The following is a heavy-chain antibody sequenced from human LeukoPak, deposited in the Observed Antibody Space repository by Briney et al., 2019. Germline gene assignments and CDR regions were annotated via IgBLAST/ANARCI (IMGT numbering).Heavy chain of an antibody. J-gene: IGHJ4*02. CDR2: ISGSGGST. CDR3: AKSFQVYYDFWSGFDY. CDR1: GFTFSSYA. V-gene: IGHV3-23*01. Sequence: GGSLRLSCAASGFTFSSYAMSWVRQAPGKGLEWVSAISGSGGSTYYADSVKGRFTISRDNSMNTLYLQMNSLRAEDTAVYYCAKSFQVYYDFWSGFDYWGQGTLVTVSS. D-gene: IGHD3-3*01.